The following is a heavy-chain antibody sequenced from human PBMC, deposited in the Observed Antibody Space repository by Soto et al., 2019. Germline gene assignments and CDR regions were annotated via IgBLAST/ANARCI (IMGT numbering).Heavy chain of an antibody. CDR1: GFTFSSYA. CDR2: VSIGGST. J-gene: IGHJ4*02. Sequence: GGSLRLSCAASGFTFSSYAMGWVRQGPGKGLEWVAVVSIGGSTHYADSVRGRFTISRDNSKNTLSLQMNSLTAEDTAVYFCAKRGGAGGNFDYWGQGALVTVSS. V-gene: IGHV3-23*01. D-gene: IGHD2-21*01. CDR3: AKRGGAGGNFDY.